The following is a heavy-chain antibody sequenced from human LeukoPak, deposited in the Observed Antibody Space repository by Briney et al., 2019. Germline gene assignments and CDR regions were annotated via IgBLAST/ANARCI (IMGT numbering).Heavy chain of an antibody. Sequence: PSETLSLTCAVYGGSFSGYYWSWIRQPPGKGLEWIGEINHSGSTNYNPSLKSRVTISVDTSKNQFSLKLSSVTAADTAVYYCARGRLVRADYWGQGTLVTVPS. D-gene: IGHD3-22*01. V-gene: IGHV4-34*01. CDR2: INHSGST. CDR3: ARGRLVRADY. J-gene: IGHJ4*02. CDR1: GGSFSGYY.